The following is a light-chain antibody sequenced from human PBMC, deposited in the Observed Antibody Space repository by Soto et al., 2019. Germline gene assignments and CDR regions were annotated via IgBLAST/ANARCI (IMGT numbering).Light chain of an antibody. CDR3: QQRGNWPPGFT. V-gene: IGKV3-11*01. J-gene: IGKJ3*01. Sequence: EIVLTQSPATLSLSPGERATLSCRASQTVSRHLAWYQQNPGQAPRLLVYDTSNRATGIPARFSGSGSGTDFTLTISGLETEDFAVYYCQQRGNWPPGFTFGPRTTVDMK. CDR1: QTVSRH. CDR2: DTS.